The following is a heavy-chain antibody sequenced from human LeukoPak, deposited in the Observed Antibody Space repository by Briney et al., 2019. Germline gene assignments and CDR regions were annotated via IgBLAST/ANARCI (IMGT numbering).Heavy chain of an antibody. CDR3: ARQYQYDAFDI. Sequence: GGSLRLSCAASGFTFSSYSMNWVRQAPGKGLEWVSYISSSSNTIYYADSVKGRFTISRDSAKNSLYRQMNSLRAEDTAVYYCARQYQYDAFDIWGQGTMVTVSS. J-gene: IGHJ3*02. CDR1: GFTFSSYS. CDR2: ISSSSNTI. D-gene: IGHD2-2*01. V-gene: IGHV3-48*01.